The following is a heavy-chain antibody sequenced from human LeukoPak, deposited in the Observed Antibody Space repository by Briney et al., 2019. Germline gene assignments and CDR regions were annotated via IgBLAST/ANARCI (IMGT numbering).Heavy chain of an antibody. CDR3: ARATRLGSTFDP. CDR1: GGSISSSNW. J-gene: IGHJ5*02. D-gene: IGHD3-16*01. Sequence: PSGTLSLTCTVSGGSISSSNWWSWVRQPPGKGLEWIGRIYTSGSTNYNPSLKSRVTISVDTSKNQFSLKLSSVTAADTAVYYCARATRLGSTFDPWGQGTLVTVSS. V-gene: IGHV4-4*02. CDR2: IYTSGST.